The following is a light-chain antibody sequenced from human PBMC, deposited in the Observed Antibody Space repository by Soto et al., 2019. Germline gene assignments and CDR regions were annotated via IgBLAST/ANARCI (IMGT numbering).Light chain of an antibody. CDR3: QQYGSAPLT. Sequence: EMVLTQSQGTLSLSPGDRATLSCSASQSVSSSYLAWYHQKAGQAPRLLIYGASSRATGIPDRFSGSGSGTEFTLTISKLEAEDFAVFYCQQYGSAPLTVGGGTKVEIK. J-gene: IGKJ4*01. V-gene: IGKV3-20*01. CDR2: GAS. CDR1: QSVSSSY.